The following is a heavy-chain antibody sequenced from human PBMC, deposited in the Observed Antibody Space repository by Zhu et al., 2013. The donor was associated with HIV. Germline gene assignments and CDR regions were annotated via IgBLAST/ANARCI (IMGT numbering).Heavy chain of an antibody. V-gene: IGHV1-69*01. CDR2: IIPIFGTA. CDR1: GGTFSSYA. D-gene: IGHD2-21*02. J-gene: IGHJ3*02. Sequence: QVQLVQSGAEVKKPGSSVKVSCKASGGTFSSYAISWVRQAPGQGLEWMGGIIPIFGTANYAQKFQGRVTITADESTSTAYMELSSLRSEDTAVYYCARDRLPYCGGDCYGGDAFDIWGQGTMVTVSS. CDR3: ARDRLPYCGGDCYGGDAFDI.